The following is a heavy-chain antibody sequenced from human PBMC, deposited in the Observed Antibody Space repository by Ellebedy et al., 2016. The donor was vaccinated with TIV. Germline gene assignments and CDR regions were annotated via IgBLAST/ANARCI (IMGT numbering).Heavy chain of an antibody. Sequence: KVSXXGSGYSFTSYWIGWVRQMPGKGLEWMGIIYPGDSDTRYSPSFQGQVTISADKSISTAYLQWSSLKASDTAMYYCARTPRSGIAAAAPDYWGQGTLVTVSS. CDR2: IYPGDSDT. J-gene: IGHJ4*02. D-gene: IGHD6-13*01. V-gene: IGHV5-51*01. CDR1: GYSFTSYW. CDR3: ARTPRSGIAAAAPDY.